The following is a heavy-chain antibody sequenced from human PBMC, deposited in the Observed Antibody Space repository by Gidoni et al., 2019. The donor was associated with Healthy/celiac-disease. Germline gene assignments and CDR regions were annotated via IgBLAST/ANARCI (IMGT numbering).Heavy chain of an antibody. J-gene: IGHJ4*02. CDR1: GGSFSGYY. CDR3: ARGPTRDYYDSSGLDY. V-gene: IGHV4-34*01. D-gene: IGHD3-22*01. Sequence: QVQLQQWGAGLLTPSATLSLTCAVHGGSFSGYYWSWIRQPPGKGLEWIGEINHSGSTNYNPSLKSRVTISVDTSKNQFSLKLSSVTAADTAVYCCARGPTRDYYDSSGLDYWGQGTLVTVSS. CDR2: INHSGST.